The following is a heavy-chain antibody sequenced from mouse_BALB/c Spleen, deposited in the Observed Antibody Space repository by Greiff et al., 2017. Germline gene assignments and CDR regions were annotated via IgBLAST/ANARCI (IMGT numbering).Heavy chain of an antibody. CDR2: INPSNGRT. CDR3: ARRDYD. V-gene: IGHV1S81*02. CDR1: GYTFTSYW. D-gene: IGHD2-4*01. Sequence: QVQLQQPGAELVKPGASVKLSCKASGYTFTSYWMHWVKQRPGQGLEWIGEINPSNGRTNYNEKFKSKATLTVDKSSSTAYMQLSSLTSEDSAVYYCARRDYDWGQGTSVTVSS. J-gene: IGHJ4*01.